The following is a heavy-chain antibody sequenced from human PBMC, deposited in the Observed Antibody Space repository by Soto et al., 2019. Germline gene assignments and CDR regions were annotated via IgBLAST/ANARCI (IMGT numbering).Heavy chain of an antibody. D-gene: IGHD4-17*01. J-gene: IGHJ4*02. CDR2: IIPIFGTT. V-gene: IGHV1-69*13. CDR1: GGTFSSYA. Sequence: SVKVSCKASGGTFSSYAISWVRQAPGQGLEWMGGIIPIFGTTNYAQKFQGRVTMTADESTSTAYMELSRLRSDDTAVYYCARGEDYGDYAYWGQGTLVTVSS. CDR3: ARGEDYGDYAY.